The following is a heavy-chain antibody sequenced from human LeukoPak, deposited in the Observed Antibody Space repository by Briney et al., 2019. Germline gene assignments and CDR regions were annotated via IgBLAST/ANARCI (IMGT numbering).Heavy chain of an antibody. CDR3: ARKYYYDSSGYYYAFGY. J-gene: IGHJ4*02. CDR2: ISAYNGNT. Sequence: ASVKVSCKASGYTFTSYGISWVRQAPGQGLEWMGWISAYNGNTNYAQKLQGRVTMTTDTSTSTAYMELRSLRSGDTAVYYCARKYYYDSSGYYYAFGYWGQGTLVTVSS. V-gene: IGHV1-18*01. D-gene: IGHD3-22*01. CDR1: GYTFTSYG.